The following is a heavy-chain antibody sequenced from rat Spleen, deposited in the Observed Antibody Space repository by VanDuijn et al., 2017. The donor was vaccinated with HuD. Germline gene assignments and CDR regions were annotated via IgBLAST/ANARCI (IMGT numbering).Heavy chain of an antibody. CDR3: ARQASPNLFDC. J-gene: IGHJ2*01. V-gene: IGHV5-7*01. Sequence: EVQLVESGGGLVQPGRSLKLSCAASGFTFSDYNMAWVRQAPKKGLEWVASISYDGGSTYYRDSVKGRFTISRDNAKSSLYLHMDSLRSEDTATYYCARQASPNLFDCWGQGVMVTVSS. CDR1: GFTFSDYN. D-gene: IGHD5-1*01. CDR2: ISYDGGST.